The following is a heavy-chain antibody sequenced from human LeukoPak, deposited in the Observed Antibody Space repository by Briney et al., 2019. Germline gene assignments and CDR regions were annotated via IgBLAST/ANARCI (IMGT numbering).Heavy chain of an antibody. Sequence: SETLSLTCAVYGGSFSGYYWSWIRQPPGKGLEWIGEINHSGSTNYNPSLKSRVTISVDMSKNQFSLKLSSVTAADTAVYYCSYGSGSIDYWGQGTLVTVSS. J-gene: IGHJ4*02. CDR3: SYGSGSIDY. D-gene: IGHD3-10*01. V-gene: IGHV4-34*01. CDR2: INHSGST. CDR1: GGSFSGYY.